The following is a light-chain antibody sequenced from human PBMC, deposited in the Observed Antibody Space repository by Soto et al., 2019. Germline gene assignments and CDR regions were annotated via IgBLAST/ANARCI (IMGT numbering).Light chain of an antibody. V-gene: IGKV3-15*01. CDR1: QSVSSN. J-gene: IGKJ5*01. CDR2: GAS. Sequence: EMVMTQSPATLSVSPGERATLSCRASQSVSSNLAWYQQKPGQAPRLLIHGASTRATGIPARFSGSGSGTDFTLTISDLEPEDFAVYYCQQRTNWPSITFGQGTRLEIK. CDR3: QQRTNWPSIT.